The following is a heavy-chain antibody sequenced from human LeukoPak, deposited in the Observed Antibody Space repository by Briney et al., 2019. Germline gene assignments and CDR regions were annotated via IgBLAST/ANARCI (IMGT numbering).Heavy chain of an antibody. J-gene: IGHJ4*02. CDR1: GGSTSSYY. Sequence: SETLSLTCTVSGGSTSSYYWSWIRQPPGKGLEWIGYIYYSGSTNYNPSLWSRVTISVDTSKNQFSLKLSSVTAADTAVYYCARVYSRYYFDYWGQGTLVTVSS. D-gene: IGHD5-18*01. CDR3: ARVYSRYYFDY. V-gene: IGHV4-59*01. CDR2: IYYSGST.